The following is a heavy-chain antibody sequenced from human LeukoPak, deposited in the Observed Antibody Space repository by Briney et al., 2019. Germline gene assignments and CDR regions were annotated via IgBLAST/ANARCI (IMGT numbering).Heavy chain of an antibody. D-gene: IGHD6-13*01. CDR1: GFTFDDYG. CDR2: IIWDGGST. V-gene: IGHV3-20*04. Sequence: GGSLRLSCAASGFTFDDYGMSWVRQAPGKGLEWVSGIIWDGGSTGYADSVKGRFTISRDNAKNSLYLQMNSLRAEDTALYYCAREDIAAAVSDYYMDVWGKGTTVTVSS. J-gene: IGHJ6*03. CDR3: AREDIAAAVSDYYMDV.